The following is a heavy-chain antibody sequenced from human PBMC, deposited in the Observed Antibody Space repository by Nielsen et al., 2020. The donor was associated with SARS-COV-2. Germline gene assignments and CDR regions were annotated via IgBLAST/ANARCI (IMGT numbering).Heavy chain of an antibody. CDR2: ISSSSSYI. V-gene: IGHV3-21*01. D-gene: IGHD3/OR15-3a*01. CDR3: AKDRAIFMIYITRGGPDY. Sequence: WIRQPPGKGLEWVSSISSSSSYIYYADSVKGRFTISRDFSKSTLYLQMNSLRAEDTAMYYCAKDRAIFMIYITRGGPDYWGQGTLVTVSS. J-gene: IGHJ4*02.